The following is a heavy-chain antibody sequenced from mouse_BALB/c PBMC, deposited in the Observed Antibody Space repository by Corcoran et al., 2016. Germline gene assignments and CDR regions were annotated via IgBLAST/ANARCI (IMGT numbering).Heavy chain of an antibody. Sequence: QIQLQQSGPELVKPGASVKISCKASGYTFTDYYINWVKQKPGQGLEWIGWIYPGSGNTKYNEKFKGKATLTVDTSSSTAYMQLSSLTSEDTAVYFCGPYDYDDGENAMDYWGQGTSVTVSS. D-gene: IGHD2-4*01. CDR2: IYPGSGNT. J-gene: IGHJ4*01. CDR3: GPYDYDDGENAMDY. V-gene: IGHV1-84*02. CDR1: GYTFTDYY.